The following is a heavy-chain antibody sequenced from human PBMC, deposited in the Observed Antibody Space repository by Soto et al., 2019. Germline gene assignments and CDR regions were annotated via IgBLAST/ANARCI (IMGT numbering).Heavy chain of an antibody. Sequence: PGGSLRLSCAASGFTFSSYGMHWVRQAPGKGLEWVAVIWYDGSNKYYADSVKGRFTISRDNSKNTLYLQMNSLRAEDTAVYYCARDLDSSGWYGNSIFDYWGQGTLVTVSS. CDR3: ARDLDSSGWYGNSIFDY. CDR2: IWYDGSNK. J-gene: IGHJ4*02. CDR1: GFTFSSYG. D-gene: IGHD6-19*01. V-gene: IGHV3-33*01.